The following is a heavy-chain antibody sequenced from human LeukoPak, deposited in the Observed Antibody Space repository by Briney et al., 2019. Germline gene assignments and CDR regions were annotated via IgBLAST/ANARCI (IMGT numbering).Heavy chain of an antibody. CDR2: INWNGGST. CDR3: ARSHRSGSYYVFAY. V-gene: IGHV3-20*04. D-gene: IGHD1-26*01. Sequence: GGSLRLSCAASGFTFDDYGMSWVRQAPGKGLEWVSGINWNGGSTGYADSVKGRFTISRDNAKNSLYLQMNSLRAEDTALYYCARSHRSGSYYVFAYWGQGTLVTVSS. J-gene: IGHJ4*02. CDR1: GFTFDDYG.